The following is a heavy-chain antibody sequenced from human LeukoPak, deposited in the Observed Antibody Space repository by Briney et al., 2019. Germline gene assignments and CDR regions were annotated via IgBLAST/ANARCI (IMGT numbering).Heavy chain of an antibody. CDR1: GYSFTSYW. CDR3: ARHGADCSGGSCYSGMSYWFDP. D-gene: IGHD2-15*01. CDR2: IYPGNSDT. J-gene: IGHJ5*02. V-gene: IGHV5-51*01. Sequence: PGESLKISCKGSGYSFTSYWIGWVRQLPGKGLEWMGIIYPGNSDTRYSPSFQGQVTISADKSISTAYLQWSSLKASDTAMYYCARHGADCSGGSCYSGMSYWFDPWGQGTLVTVSS.